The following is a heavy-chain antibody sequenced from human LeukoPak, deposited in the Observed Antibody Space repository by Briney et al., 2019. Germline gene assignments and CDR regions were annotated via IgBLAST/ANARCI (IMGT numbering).Heavy chain of an antibody. CDR1: GGPIRSYY. CDR3: ARIETYSSGWYDALFDY. CDR2: IYYTGVT. V-gene: IGHV4-59*08. D-gene: IGHD6-19*01. Sequence: SETLSLTCTVSGGPIRSYYWSWIRQPPGKGLEWIGYIYYTGVTNYSPSLKSRVTISVDTSKNHFSLKLTSVTATDTAVYYCARIETYSSGWYDALFDYWGQGTLVTVSS. J-gene: IGHJ4*02.